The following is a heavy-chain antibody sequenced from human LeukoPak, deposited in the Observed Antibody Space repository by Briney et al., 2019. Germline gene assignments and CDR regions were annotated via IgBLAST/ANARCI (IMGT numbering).Heavy chain of an antibody. CDR3: ATCPPSSWAYFDF. D-gene: IGHD6-13*01. J-gene: IGHJ4*02. CDR2: ISSGGQTI. V-gene: IGHV3-48*03. Sequence: PGGSLALSCAAPGTTHRKYDMLWVRQATGKGLEWLSYISSGGQTISYRDSVKGRFTVSRDNSKNSVYLQMHSLRAEDTAVYYCATCPPSSWAYFDFWGQGALVTVSS. CDR1: GTTHRKYD.